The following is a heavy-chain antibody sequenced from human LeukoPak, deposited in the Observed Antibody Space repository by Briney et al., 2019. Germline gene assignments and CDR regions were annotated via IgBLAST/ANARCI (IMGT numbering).Heavy chain of an antibody. V-gene: IGHV3-23*01. CDR1: GFTFSSYA. CDR2: ISGSGGST. J-gene: IGHJ3*02. Sequence: GGSLRLSCAASGFTFSSYAMSWVRQAPGKGLEWVSAISGSGGSTYYADSVKGRFTISRDNSKNTLYLQMNTLRAEYTAVYYCAKGVNYDILTGYFHAFDIWGQGTMVTVSS. D-gene: IGHD3-9*01. CDR3: AKGVNYDILTGYFHAFDI.